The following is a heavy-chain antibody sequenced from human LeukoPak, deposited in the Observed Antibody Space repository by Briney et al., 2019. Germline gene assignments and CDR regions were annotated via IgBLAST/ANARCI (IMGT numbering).Heavy chain of an antibody. D-gene: IGHD2-8*02. J-gene: IGHJ5*02. CDR1: GYTFTGYF. V-gene: IGHV1-2*02. CDR2: INVNSGAT. Sequence: ASVRVSCKASGYTFTGYFMHWVRQAPGQGLEWMGWINVNSGATKYAQKFQGRVTMTRDTSVSTAHMDLSSLRSDDTAVYYCAADNTGNPPYDPWGQGTLVTVSS. CDR3: AADNTGNPPYDP.